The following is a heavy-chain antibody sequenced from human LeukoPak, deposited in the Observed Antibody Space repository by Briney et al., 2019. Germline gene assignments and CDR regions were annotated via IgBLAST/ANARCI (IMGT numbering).Heavy chain of an antibody. CDR3: VAKRELFWKEGHF. D-gene: IGHD3-10*01. Sequence: GGSLRLSCAASGFTFSSDAISSVRQAPGKGLERVSGISGSGVNTYHADSVKGRFTISRDNSKNTRYLQMNSLRAEDTAIFYCVAKRELFWKEGHFWGQGTLVTVSS. V-gene: IGHV3-23*01. CDR2: ISGSGVNT. CDR1: GFTFSSDA. J-gene: IGHJ4*02.